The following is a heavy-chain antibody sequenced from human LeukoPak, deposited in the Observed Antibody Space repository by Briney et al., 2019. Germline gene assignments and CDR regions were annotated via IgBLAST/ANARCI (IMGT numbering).Heavy chain of an antibody. V-gene: IGHV1-69*04. CDR1: GGTFSSYA. D-gene: IGHD6-19*01. CDR2: IIPILGIA. J-gene: IGHJ4*02. Sequence: SVKVSCKASGGTFSSYAISWVRQAPGQGLEWMGRIIPILGIANYAQKFQGRVTITADKSTSTAYMELSSLRSEDTAVYYCARSYSSGWYGTVDYWGQGTLVTVSS. CDR3: ARSYSSGWYGTVDY.